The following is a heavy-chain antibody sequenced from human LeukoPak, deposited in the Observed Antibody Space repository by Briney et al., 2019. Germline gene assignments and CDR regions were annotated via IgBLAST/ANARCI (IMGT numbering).Heavy chain of an antibody. J-gene: IGHJ4*02. CDR2: ITSSSYI. CDR1: GFTFSSYT. V-gene: IGHV3-21*04. CDR3: AKDLLRWSFDY. Sequence: PGGSLRLSCAASGFTFSSYTLNWVRQAPGKGLEWVSSITSSSYIYYADSVKGRFTISRDKSKNTLYLQMNSLRADDTAVYYCAKDLLRWSFDYWGQGTLVTVSS. D-gene: IGHD4-23*01.